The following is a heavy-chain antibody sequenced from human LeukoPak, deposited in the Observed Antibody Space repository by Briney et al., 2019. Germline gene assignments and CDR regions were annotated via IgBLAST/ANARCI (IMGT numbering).Heavy chain of an antibody. CDR1: GFTFSAFW. V-gene: IGHV3-74*01. CDR2: INSDGSST. CDR3: VRGLVHDTSGYYSDY. J-gene: IGHJ4*02. D-gene: IGHD3-22*01. Sequence: PGGSLRLSCAASGFTFSAFWMHWVRQAPGKGLVWVSRINSDGSSTTYADSVKGRFTVSRDNAKNTLYLQMDSLRAEDSAVYYCVRGLVHDTSGYYSDYWGQGIPVTVSS.